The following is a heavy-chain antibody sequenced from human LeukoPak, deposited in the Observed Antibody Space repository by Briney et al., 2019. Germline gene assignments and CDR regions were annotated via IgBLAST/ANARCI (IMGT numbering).Heavy chain of an antibody. Sequence: NASETLSLTCTVSGGSISSYYWSWIRQPPGKGLEWIGYIYYSGSTNYNPSLKSRVTISVDTSKNQFSLKLSSVTAADTAVYYCARGEWGYDFWSGYYNSETFDYWGQGTLVTVSS. V-gene: IGHV4-59*01. D-gene: IGHD3-3*01. CDR2: IYYSGST. J-gene: IGHJ4*02. CDR1: GGSISSYY. CDR3: ARGEWGYDFWSGYYNSETFDY.